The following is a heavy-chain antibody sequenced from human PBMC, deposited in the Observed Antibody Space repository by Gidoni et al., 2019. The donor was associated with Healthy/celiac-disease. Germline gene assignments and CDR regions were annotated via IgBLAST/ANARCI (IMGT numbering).Heavy chain of an antibody. V-gene: IGHV3-23*01. CDR2: ISGSGGST. Sequence: EVQLLESGGGLVHPGGSLRLSCAASGFTFSSYAMSWVRQAPGKGLEWVAAISGSGGSTYYTDSVKGRFTISRDNSKNTLYLQMNSLRAEDTAVYYCAKGQQQLVGGFDYWGQGTLVTVSS. D-gene: IGHD6-13*01. CDR1: GFTFSSYA. J-gene: IGHJ4*02. CDR3: AKGQQQLVGGFDY.